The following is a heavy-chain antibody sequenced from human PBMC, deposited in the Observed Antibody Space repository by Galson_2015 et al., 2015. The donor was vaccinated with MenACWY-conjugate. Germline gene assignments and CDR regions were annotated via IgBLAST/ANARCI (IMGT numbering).Heavy chain of an antibody. D-gene: IGHD2-15*01. Sequence: GYIYYSGTTKYNPSLKSRVTISADTSKTQFSLRLNSVTAADTAVYYCARRHCSSGSCFFDYWGQGSLVTVSS. J-gene: IGHJ4*02. CDR2: IYYSGTT. V-gene: IGHV4-59*08. CDR3: ARRHCSSGSCFFDY.